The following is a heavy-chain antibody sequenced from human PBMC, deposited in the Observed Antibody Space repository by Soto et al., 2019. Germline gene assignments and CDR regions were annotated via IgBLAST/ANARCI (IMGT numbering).Heavy chain of an antibody. Sequence: GGSLRLSCTASGFTFNSYGFNWVRQAPGKGLEWVAVIWYDGNTKYYADSVNSRFTISRDNLRSTVYLQMNSLTAEDTAVYYCARPLVAPVAGPYYYGMDVWGQGTTVTVSS. CDR2: IWYDGNTK. D-gene: IGHD6-19*01. CDR1: GFTFNSYG. V-gene: IGHV3-33*01. J-gene: IGHJ6*02. CDR3: ARPLVAPVAGPYYYGMDV.